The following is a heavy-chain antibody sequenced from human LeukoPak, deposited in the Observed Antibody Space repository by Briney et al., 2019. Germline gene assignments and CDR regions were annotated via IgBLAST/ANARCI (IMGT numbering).Heavy chain of an antibody. Sequence: GGSLRLSCEASGVTPSNAWISWVRQAPGKGLEWVGLIRSKTDGGTTDYAAPVQGRFIISRDDSKNTLYLQMNSLKTEDTGVYYCTTLFRLDPWGQGTLVTVSS. CDR2: IRSKTDGGTT. V-gene: IGHV3-15*01. D-gene: IGHD2-21*01. J-gene: IGHJ5*02. CDR1: GVTPSNAW. CDR3: TTLFRLDP.